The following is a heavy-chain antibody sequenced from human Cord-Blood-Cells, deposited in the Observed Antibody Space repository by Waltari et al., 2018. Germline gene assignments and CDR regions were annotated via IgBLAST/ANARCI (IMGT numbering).Heavy chain of an antibody. CDR3: ASGPRFGELYYYYYGMDV. Sequence: QVQLQESGPGLVKPSETLSLTCAVSGYSIRSGYYWGCIRQPPGKGLEWIGSIYHSGSTYYNPSLKSRVTISVDTSKNQFSLKLSSVTAADTAVYYCASGPRFGELYYYYYGMDVWGQGTTVTVSS. J-gene: IGHJ6*02. CDR1: GYSIRSGYY. D-gene: IGHD3-10*01. CDR2: IYHSGST. V-gene: IGHV4-38-2*01.